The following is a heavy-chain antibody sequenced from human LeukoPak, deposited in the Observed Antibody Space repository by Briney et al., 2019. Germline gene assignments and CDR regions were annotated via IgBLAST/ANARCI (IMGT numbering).Heavy chain of an antibody. CDR3: ARGGFYCGGDCYVDY. V-gene: IGHV4-34*01. D-gene: IGHD2-21*02. J-gene: IGHJ4*02. CDR1: GGSFSAYY. CDR2: INHSGST. Sequence: SETLSLTCAVCGGSFSAYYWSWIRQPPGKGLEWIGEINHSGSTNYNPSLKSRVTISVDTSKNQFSLKLSYVTAADTAVYYCARGGFYCGGDCYVDYWGQGTLVTVSS.